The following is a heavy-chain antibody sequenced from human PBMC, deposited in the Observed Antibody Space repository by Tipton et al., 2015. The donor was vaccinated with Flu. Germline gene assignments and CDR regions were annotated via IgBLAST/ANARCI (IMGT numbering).Heavy chain of an antibody. Sequence: TLSLTCAVSGGSISSKTYYWAWIRQPPGKGLEWIGSISYSGNSYYNPSLKSRITMSIDKSKNQFSLKLSSVTAADTAVYHCARRTAAAGERNEYFQHWSQGTLVTVSS. CDR1: GGSISSKTYY. CDR3: ARRTAAAGERNEYFQH. J-gene: IGHJ1*01. CDR2: ISYSGNS. D-gene: IGHD6-13*01. V-gene: IGHV4-39*01.